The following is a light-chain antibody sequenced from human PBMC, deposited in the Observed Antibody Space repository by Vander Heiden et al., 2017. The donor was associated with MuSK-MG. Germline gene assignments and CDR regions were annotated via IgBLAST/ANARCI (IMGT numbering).Light chain of an antibody. V-gene: IGKV1-33*01. J-gene: IGKJ4*01. Sequence: DIHMTQSPSSLSASVGDRVTITCQASHDISNSLNWYQQKPGKAPKLLIYHASNLETGVPSRFSGGGSGTDFTLTITSLQPDDVATYHCQQGDNLPLTFGGGTKVEIK. CDR1: HDISNS. CDR2: HAS. CDR3: QQGDNLPLT.